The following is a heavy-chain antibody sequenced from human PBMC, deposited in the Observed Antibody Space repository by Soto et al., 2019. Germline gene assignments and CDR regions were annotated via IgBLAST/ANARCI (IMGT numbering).Heavy chain of an antibody. J-gene: IGHJ6*04. D-gene: IGHD2-2*01. CDR2: IKSKSDDATT. Sequence: EVQVVESGGGLVQPGGSIRLSCAASGFTFSNAWMSWVRQAPGKGLEWVARIKSKSDDATTDYAAPVKGRFTISRDDSKDTLYLQMNSLTTEDTALYYCTAYGNILGVPPASAAMDVWGKGTTVTVSS. CDR3: TAYGNILGVPPASAAMDV. V-gene: IGHV3-15*01. CDR1: GFTFSNAW.